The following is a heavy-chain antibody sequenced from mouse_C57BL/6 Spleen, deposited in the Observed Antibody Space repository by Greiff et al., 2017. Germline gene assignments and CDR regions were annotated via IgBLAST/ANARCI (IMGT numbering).Heavy chain of an antibody. V-gene: IGHV3-6*01. J-gene: IGHJ2*01. D-gene: IGHD1-3*01. CDR3: ARVKWDEDFDY. CDR2: ISYDGSN. Sequence: ESGPGLVKPSQSLSLTCSVTGYSITSGYYWNWIRQFPGNKLEWMGYISYDGSNNYNPSLKNRISITRDTSKNQFFLKLNSVTTEDTATYYCARVKWDEDFDYWGQGTTLTVSS. CDR1: GYSITSGYY.